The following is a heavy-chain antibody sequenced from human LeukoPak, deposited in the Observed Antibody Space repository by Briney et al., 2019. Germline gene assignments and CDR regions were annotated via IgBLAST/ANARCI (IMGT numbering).Heavy chain of an antibody. Sequence: SETLSLTCTVSGGSISSSSYYWGWIRQPPGKGLEWIGSIYYSGSTYYNPSLKSRVTISVDTSKNQFSLKLSSVTAADTAVYYCARVVGRKYPLHDYWGQGTLVTVSS. CDR3: ARVVGRKYPLHDY. D-gene: IGHD1-26*01. J-gene: IGHJ4*02. V-gene: IGHV4-39*07. CDR2: IYYSGST. CDR1: GGSISSSSYY.